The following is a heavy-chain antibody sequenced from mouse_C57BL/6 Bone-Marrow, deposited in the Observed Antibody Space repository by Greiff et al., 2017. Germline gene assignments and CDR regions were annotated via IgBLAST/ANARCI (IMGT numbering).Heavy chain of an antibody. CDR3: ASGYYDYDEYIDD. CDR1: GYTFTSYW. CDR2: IDPSDSYT. D-gene: IGHD2-4*01. Sequence: QVQLQQPGAELVMPGASVKLSCKASGYTFTSYWMHWVKQRPGQGLEWIGEIDPSDSYTNYNQKFKGKSTLTVDKSSSTAYMQLSSLTSEDSAVYYCASGYYDYDEYIDDWGTGTSVTVSS. V-gene: IGHV1-69*01. J-gene: IGHJ1*03.